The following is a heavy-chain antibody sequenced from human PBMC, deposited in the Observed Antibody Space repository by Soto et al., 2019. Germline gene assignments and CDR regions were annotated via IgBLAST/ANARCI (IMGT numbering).Heavy chain of an antibody. CDR1: GFTFRKYA. Sequence: EMQLLESGGGLVQPGGSLRLSCAASGFTFRKYAMSWVRQAAGKGLEWASYISSSGGSTYHADTVKGRFTISRDDSKNTLYLQMNSLRVAATAVYYCAKDWGAGDYGXXVXXXGXXVTVXS. J-gene: IGHJ6*01. CDR3: AKDWGAGDYGXXV. V-gene: IGHV3-23*01. CDR2: ISSSGGST. D-gene: IGHD3-16*01.